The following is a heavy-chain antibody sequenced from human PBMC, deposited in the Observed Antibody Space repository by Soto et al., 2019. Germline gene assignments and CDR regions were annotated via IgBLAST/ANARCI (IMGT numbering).Heavy chain of an antibody. CDR1: GFTFSNSA. Sequence: EVQLLESGGGLVQPGGSLRLSCTASGFTFSNSAMTWVRQAPGKGLEWVSIISAAGRSAYHADSVKGRFTISRDNSKNPLYLRMTSLRAEDTAVYYCAKDGHWLDVLLDSWGRGTLVTVSS. V-gene: IGHV3-23*01. J-gene: IGHJ4*02. CDR3: AKDGHWLDVLLDS. D-gene: IGHD6-19*01. CDR2: ISAAGRSA.